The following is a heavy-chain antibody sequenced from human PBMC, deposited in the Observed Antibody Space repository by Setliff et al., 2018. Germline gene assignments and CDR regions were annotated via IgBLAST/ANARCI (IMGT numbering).Heavy chain of an antibody. CDR2: ISGYNGNT. V-gene: IGHV1-18*01. CDR1: GYTFTTYG. D-gene: IGHD5-12*01. J-gene: IGHJ3*02. CDR3: ARGGYGGYHEALDI. Sequence: GASVKVSCKASGYTFTTYGVAWVRQAPGQGLEWLGWISGYNGNTNYAQKFHGRVTMTTDRSTSTAYMELRSLGSDDTAMYYCARGGYGGYHEALDIWGQGTMVTVSS.